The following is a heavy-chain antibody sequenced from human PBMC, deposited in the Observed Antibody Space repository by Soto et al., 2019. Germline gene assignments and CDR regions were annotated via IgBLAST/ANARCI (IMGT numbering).Heavy chain of an antibody. D-gene: IGHD3-22*01. CDR2: IDHSEST. CDR1: GGSISSSNW. J-gene: IGHJ4*02. V-gene: IGHV4-4*02. CDR3: ARGLPGEYYDSSGYYWGPFDY. Sequence: SETLSLTCAVSGGSISSSNWWSWIRQPPGKGLEWIGEIDHSESTNYNPSLKSRVIMSIDTSKNRFSLNLNSVTAADTAVYYCARGLPGEYYDSSGYYWGPFDYWGQGSLVTVSS.